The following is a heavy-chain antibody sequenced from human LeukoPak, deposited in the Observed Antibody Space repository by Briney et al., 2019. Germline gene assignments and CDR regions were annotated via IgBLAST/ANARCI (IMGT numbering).Heavy chain of an antibody. V-gene: IGHV1-18*01. D-gene: IGHD3-10*01. Sequence: GASVKVSCKASGYTFTSYGISWVRQAPGQGLEWMGWISAYNGNTNYAQKLQGRVTMTTDTSTSTAYMELRSLRSDDTAVYYCARDFGQTIGSGSHPPVDTVDYWGQGTLVTVSS. CDR2: ISAYNGNT. CDR3: ARDFGQTIGSGSHPPVDTVDY. J-gene: IGHJ4*02. CDR1: GYTFTSYG.